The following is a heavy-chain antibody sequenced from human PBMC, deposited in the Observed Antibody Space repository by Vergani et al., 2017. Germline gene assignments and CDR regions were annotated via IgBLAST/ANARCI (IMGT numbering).Heavy chain of an antibody. CDR2: INPNSGGT. J-gene: IGHJ5*02. Sequence: QVQLVQSGAEVKKPGASVKVSCKASGYTFTGYYMHWVRQAPGQGLEWMGWINPNSGGTNYAQKFQGRVTMTRDTSISTAYMELSRLRSDDTAVYYCARLARDGYNDVDNWFDPWGQGTLVTVSS. V-gene: IGHV1-2*02. CDR1: GYTFTGYY. D-gene: IGHD5-24*01. CDR3: ARLARDGYNDVDNWFDP.